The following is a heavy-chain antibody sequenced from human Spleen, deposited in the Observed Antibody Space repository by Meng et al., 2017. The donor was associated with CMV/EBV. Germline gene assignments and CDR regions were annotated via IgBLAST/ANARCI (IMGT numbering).Heavy chain of an antibody. CDR2: IVPIFDDP. CDR3: ARVRGIRYSGSYYLDY. J-gene: IGHJ4*02. CDR1: GGTFFSDA. V-gene: IGHV1-69*05. Sequence: SVKVSCKASGGTFFSDAINWLRQAPGQGLEWMGGIVPIFDDPTYAQKFQGRLTITTDESTNTAYMELSSLRSDDTALYYCARVRGIRYSGSYYLDYWGQGTLVTVSS. D-gene: IGHD1-26*01.